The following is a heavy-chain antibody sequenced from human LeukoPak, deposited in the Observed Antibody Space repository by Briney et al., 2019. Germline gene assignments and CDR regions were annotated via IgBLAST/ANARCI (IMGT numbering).Heavy chain of an antibody. Sequence: GGTLRLSCAASGFTFSTYGMSWVRQAPGKGREWVAVISYDGGKKYYADSVKGRFTISRDNFKNTLYLQLNSLRPGDTAVYYCARDPATPGRYYDFWSGYPYYYYYYYMDVWGKGTTVTVSS. J-gene: IGHJ6*03. V-gene: IGHV3-30*03. CDR2: ISYDGGKK. CDR3: ARDPATPGRYYDFWSGYPYYYYYYYMDV. CDR1: GFTFSTYG. D-gene: IGHD3-3*01.